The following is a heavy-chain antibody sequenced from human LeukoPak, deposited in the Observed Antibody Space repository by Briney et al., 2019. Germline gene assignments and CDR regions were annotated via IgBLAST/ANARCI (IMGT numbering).Heavy chain of an antibody. D-gene: IGHD1-26*01. V-gene: IGHV4-61*02. CDR2: IYTSGNT. J-gene: IGHJ4*02. CDR1: GGSISSGSYY. CDR3: AREPEVGASIDY. Sequence: SETLSLTCTVSGGSISSGSYYWNWIRQPAGKGLEWIGRIYTSGNTNYNPSLKSRVTISVDTSKNQFSLKLTSVTAADTAVYYCAREPEVGASIDYWGQGTLVTVSS.